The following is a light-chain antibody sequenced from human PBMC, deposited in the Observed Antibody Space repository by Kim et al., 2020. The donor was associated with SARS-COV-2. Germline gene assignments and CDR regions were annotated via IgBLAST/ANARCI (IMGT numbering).Light chain of an antibody. Sequence: SYELTQPLSVSVSLGQTASITCCGNKFQTKNVHWYQQKPGQAPVLVIYQDSKRPSGIPERFSGSNSGNTATLSISGTQAVDEADYYCQAWDSSTSVFGGG. CDR2: QDS. CDR3: QAWDSSTSV. CDR1: KFQTKN. V-gene: IGLV3-9*01. J-gene: IGLJ3*02.